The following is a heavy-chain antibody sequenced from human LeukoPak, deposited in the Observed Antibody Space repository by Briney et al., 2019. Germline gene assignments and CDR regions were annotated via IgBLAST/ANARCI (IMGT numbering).Heavy chain of an antibody. J-gene: IGHJ6*04. CDR1: GGSFSGYY. CDR3: ARGAGRGV. CDR2: INHSGST. Sequence: PSETLSLTCAVYGGSFSGYYWSWIRQPPGKGLEWIGEINHSGSTNYNPSLKSRVTISVDTSKNQFSLKLSSVTAADTAVYYCARGAGRGVWGKGTTATVSS. V-gene: IGHV4-34*01.